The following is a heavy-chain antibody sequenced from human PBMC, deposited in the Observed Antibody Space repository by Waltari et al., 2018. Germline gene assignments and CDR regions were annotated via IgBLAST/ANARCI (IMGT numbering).Heavy chain of an antibody. CDR1: GFTFSSYG. CDR2: IRYDGSKK. V-gene: IGHV3-30*02. Sequence: QVQLVESGGGVVQPGGSLRLSCAASGFTFSSYGMHWVRQAPGKGLEWVACIRYDGSKKYDADSVKGRFTISRDNSKNTRYLQMNSLRAEDTAVYYCAKDMEQQLVYYYYYYMDVWGKGTTVTVSS. CDR3: AKDMEQQLVYYYYYYMDV. D-gene: IGHD6-13*01. J-gene: IGHJ6*03.